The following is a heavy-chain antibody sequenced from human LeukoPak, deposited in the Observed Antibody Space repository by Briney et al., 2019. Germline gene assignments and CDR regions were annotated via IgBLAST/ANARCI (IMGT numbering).Heavy chain of an antibody. CDR2: IYAGDSDT. J-gene: IGHJ4*02. Sequence: GESLKISGKGSGYSFTSYWIGWVRQMPGKGLEWMGIIYAGDSDTSYSTSFQGHVTISADKSISTAYLQWSRLKASDTAMYYCARLIHYDSSSTFDYWGQGTLVTVS. CDR1: GYSFTSYW. D-gene: IGHD3-22*01. V-gene: IGHV5-51*01. CDR3: ARLIHYDSSSTFDY.